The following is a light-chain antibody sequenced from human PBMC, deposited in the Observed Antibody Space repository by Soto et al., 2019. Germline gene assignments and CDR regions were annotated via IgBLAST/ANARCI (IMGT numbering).Light chain of an antibody. Sequence: QSVLTQPPSVSGAPGQRVTISCTGSSSNIGAGYDVHWYQQLPGTAPKLLTYSDNNRPSGVPDRFSGSKSGASASLAITGLQAEDEADYYCQSFDSRPHVVFGGGTKLTVL. J-gene: IGLJ2*01. CDR2: SDN. V-gene: IGLV1-40*01. CDR1: SSNIGAGYD. CDR3: QSFDSRPHVV.